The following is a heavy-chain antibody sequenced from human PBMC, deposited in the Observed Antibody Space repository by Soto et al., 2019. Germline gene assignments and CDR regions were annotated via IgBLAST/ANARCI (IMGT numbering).Heavy chain of an antibody. V-gene: IGHV3-30-3*01. J-gene: IGHJ5*02. Sequence: QMQLLESGGGVVQPGKALRLSCAASGFAFNSHSMHWVRQAPGKGLEWLALMTADGSSKFYADSVKGRCTISRDNSKTPLHLVMNRLRSEDTAVYYCARDRVIRYTGYELDLWGQGTLVTVSS. CDR3: ARDRVIRYTGYELDL. D-gene: IGHD3-9*01. CDR2: MTADGSSK. CDR1: GFAFNSHS.